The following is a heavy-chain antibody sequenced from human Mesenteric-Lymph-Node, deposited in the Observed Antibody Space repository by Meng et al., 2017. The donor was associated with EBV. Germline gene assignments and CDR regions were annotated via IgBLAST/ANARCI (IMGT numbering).Heavy chain of an antibody. D-gene: IGHD4-17*01. Sequence: VQLTESVPRLVKPSQTRSLTCAVSGDSIINGGHYWTWIRQPPGKGLEWIGYIFYTGSTYYNPSLKSRVTISLDISKNQFSLNLTSVTAADTAVYYCARDTNGDYGWVDPWGQGTLVTVSS. V-gene: IGHV4-30-4*01. CDR1: GDSIINGGHY. CDR2: IFYTGST. CDR3: ARDTNGDYGWVDP. J-gene: IGHJ5*02.